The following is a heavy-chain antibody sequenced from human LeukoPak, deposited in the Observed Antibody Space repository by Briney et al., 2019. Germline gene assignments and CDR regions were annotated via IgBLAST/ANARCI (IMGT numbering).Heavy chain of an antibody. D-gene: IGHD1-26*01. CDR3: ARDVGRWAQYYFDY. CDR1: GYSFIGHH. Sequence: ASVKVSCKTSGYSFIGHHIHWVRQAPGQGLEWMGWINPNSGGTEYAQKFQGRVTMTRDTSISTACMDLNRLTSDDSAVYYCARDVGRWAQYYFDYWGQGTLVTVSS. J-gene: IGHJ4*02. CDR2: INPNSGGT. V-gene: IGHV1-2*02.